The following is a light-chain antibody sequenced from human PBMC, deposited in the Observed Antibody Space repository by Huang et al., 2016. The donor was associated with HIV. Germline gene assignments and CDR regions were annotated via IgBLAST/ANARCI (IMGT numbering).Light chain of an antibody. CDR2: AAS. CDR3: QQYDTYPHT. J-gene: IGKJ5*01. V-gene: IGKV1-8*01. CDR1: QDISNY. Sequence: AIRITQSPSSLSASTGDRVTITCRASQDISNYLAWYQQKPGEAPKLLIFAASTLQSGFPSRFSGGGSGTDFTLTINCLQSEDLATYFCQQYDTYPHTFGQGTRLEIK.